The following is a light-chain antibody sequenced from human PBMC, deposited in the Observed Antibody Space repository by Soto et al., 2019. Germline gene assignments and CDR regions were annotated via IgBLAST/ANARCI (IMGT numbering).Light chain of an antibody. J-gene: IGLJ1*01. CDR1: SRDVGGYNY. Sequence: QSVLTQPASVSGSPGQSITISCTGTSRDVGGYNYVSWYQQHPGKAPKLMIYDVSDRPSGVSNRFSGSKSGNTASLTISGLQAEDEADYYCCSYTSSSTPNYVFGIGTKVTVL. CDR2: DVS. V-gene: IGLV2-14*01. CDR3: CSYTSSSTPNYV.